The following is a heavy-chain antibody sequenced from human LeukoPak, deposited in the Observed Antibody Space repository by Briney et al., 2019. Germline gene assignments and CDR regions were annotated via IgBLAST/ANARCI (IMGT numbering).Heavy chain of an antibody. D-gene: IGHD4-17*01. CDR1: GFTFSSYN. Sequence: GGSLRLSCAASGFTFSSYNMNWVRQAPGKGLEWISGINWNGGNTNYADSVKGRFTISRDNAKNSLYLQMNSLRAEDTALYYCARLPPDDYGDYYYFDYWGQGTLVTVSS. J-gene: IGHJ4*02. CDR2: INWNGGNT. CDR3: ARLPPDDYGDYYYFDY. V-gene: IGHV3-20*04.